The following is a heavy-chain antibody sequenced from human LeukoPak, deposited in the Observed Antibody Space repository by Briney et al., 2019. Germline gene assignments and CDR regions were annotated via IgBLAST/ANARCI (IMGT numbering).Heavy chain of an antibody. CDR1: GGSISRGDYY. CDR2: NYYSGRT. V-gene: IGHV4-30-4*08. J-gene: IGHJ4*02. CDR3: ASVVGSGLGLSA. D-gene: IGHD2-15*01. Sequence: SQTLSLTCTVSGGSISRGDYYWSWIRQPPGKGLEWIGYNYYSGRTHYNPSLQSPDTIAVDTSQNQFSLKLPSVTAADTAVYYGASVVGSGLGLSAWGQGTLVTVSS.